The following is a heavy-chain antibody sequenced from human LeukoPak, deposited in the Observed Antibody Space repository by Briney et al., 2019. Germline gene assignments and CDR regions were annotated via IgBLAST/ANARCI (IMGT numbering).Heavy chain of an antibody. CDR2: ISGSGGST. J-gene: IGHJ4*02. CDR3: AKMLSAMVNSLFDY. Sequence: GGSLRLSCAASGFTFSSYAMSWVRQAPGKGLEWVSAISGSGGSTYYADSVKGRFTISRDNSKNTLYLQMNNLRAEDTAVHYCAKMLSAMVNSLFDYWGQGTLVTVSS. V-gene: IGHV3-23*01. D-gene: IGHD5-18*01. CDR1: GFTFSSYA.